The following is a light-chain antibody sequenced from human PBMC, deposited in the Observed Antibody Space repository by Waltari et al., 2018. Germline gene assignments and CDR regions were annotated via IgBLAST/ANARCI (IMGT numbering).Light chain of an antibody. CDR1: QRIATN. CDR3: QQYNYYYS. Sequence: IVMTQSPATLSLSPGEGATLSCRASQRIATNVAWYQQKPGQGPRLLISEASTRVAGVPARFTGSGAGTEFTLTISSLQSEDVAVYDCQQYNYYYSFGQGTRLEIK. V-gene: IGKV3-15*01. J-gene: IGKJ2*01. CDR2: EAS.